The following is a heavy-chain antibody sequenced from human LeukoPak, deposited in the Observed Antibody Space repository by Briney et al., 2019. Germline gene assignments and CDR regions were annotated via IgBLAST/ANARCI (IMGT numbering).Heavy chain of an antibody. Sequence: GGSLRLSCTASGFTFSGYSMNWIRQAPGKGLEWVSSFGTRSTSIYHAGSVKGRFAISRDNAKNSLSLQMNSLRAEDTALYYCAREVSEGFDFWGQGTLVTVSS. J-gene: IGHJ4*02. CDR1: GFTFSGYS. CDR3: AREVSEGFDF. CDR2: FGTRSTSI. V-gene: IGHV3-21*01. D-gene: IGHD3-22*01.